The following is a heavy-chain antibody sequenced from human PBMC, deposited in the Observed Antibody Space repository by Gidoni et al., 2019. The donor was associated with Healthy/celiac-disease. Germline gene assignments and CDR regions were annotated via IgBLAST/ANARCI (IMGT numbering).Heavy chain of an antibody. D-gene: IGHD1-26*01. CDR3: ARGGWELLGYFDY. CDR2: INPSGGST. V-gene: IGHV1-46*01. CDR1: GATYTSYS. Sequence: QMQLVLSVMEVKKPGASVKVSCQASGATYTSYSMPWVRQAPGQGLEWMGIINPSGGSTSYAQKFQGRVTMTRDTSTSTVYMELSSLRSEDTAVYYCARGGWELLGYFDYWGQGTLVTVSS. J-gene: IGHJ4*02.